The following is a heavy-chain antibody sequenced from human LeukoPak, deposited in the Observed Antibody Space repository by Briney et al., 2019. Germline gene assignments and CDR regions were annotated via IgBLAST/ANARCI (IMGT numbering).Heavy chain of an antibody. CDR1: GGSVSNYY. CDR2: IYYTET. Sequence: PSETLSLACTVSGGSVSNYYWSWIRQSPGKGLEWIGYIYYTETSYNPSLKSRVTISADTSKNQFSLKLYSVTAADTAVYYCATRKLGNDYWGQGTLVTVSS. J-gene: IGHJ4*02. CDR3: ATRKLGNDY. D-gene: IGHD7-27*01. V-gene: IGHV4-59*02.